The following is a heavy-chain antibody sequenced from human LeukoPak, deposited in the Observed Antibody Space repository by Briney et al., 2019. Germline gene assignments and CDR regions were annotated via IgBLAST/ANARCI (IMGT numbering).Heavy chain of an antibody. CDR1: GGSFSYYY. D-gene: IGHD4-11*01. J-gene: IGHJ4*02. Sequence: ETLSLTCAVYGGSFSYYYWTWVRQSPGKGLEWVSVIYSGGSTYYADSVKGRFTISRDNSKNTLYLQMNSLRAEDTAVYYCAYSLPDYWGQGTLVTVSS. CDR3: AYSLPDY. V-gene: IGHV3-53*01. CDR2: IYSGGST.